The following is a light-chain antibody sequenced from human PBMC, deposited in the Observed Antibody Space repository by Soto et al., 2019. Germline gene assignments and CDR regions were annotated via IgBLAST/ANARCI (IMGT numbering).Light chain of an antibody. J-gene: IGLJ2*01. Sequence: QSALTQPASVSGSPGQSITISCTRSSTDFENYNLVSWYQHCPDKAPKLIIYEGTKRPSEISDRFSGSESDTTASLILSGLQPEDEADYYCSSYAGSSARVVFGGGTKLTVL. CDR1: STDFENYNL. V-gene: IGLV2-23*01. CDR2: EGT. CDR3: SSYAGSSARVV.